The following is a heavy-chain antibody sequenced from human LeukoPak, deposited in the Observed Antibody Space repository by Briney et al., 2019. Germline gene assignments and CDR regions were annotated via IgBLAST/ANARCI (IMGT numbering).Heavy chain of an antibody. CDR1: GFTFSSYA. J-gene: IGHJ4*02. CDR2: ISGSGGST. Sequence: TGGSLRLSCAASGFTFSSYAMSWVRQAPGKGLEWVSAISGSGGSTYYADSVKGRFTISRDNSKNTLYLQMNSLRAEDTAVYYCARDLGAYSSSSPGFDYWGQGTPVTVSS. D-gene: IGHD6-6*01. V-gene: IGHV3-23*01. CDR3: ARDLGAYSSSSPGFDY.